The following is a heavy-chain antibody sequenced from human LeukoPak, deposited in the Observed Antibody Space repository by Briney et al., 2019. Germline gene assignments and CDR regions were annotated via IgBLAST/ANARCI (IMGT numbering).Heavy chain of an antibody. Sequence: GGSLRLSCAASGFTFSSYAMSWVRQAPGKGLEWVSAISGSGGSTYYADSVKGRFTISRDNSKNTLYLQMNSLRAEDTAVYYCAKLPNYYGSGSYSTAYWSQGTLVTVSS. CDR2: ISGSGGST. J-gene: IGHJ4*02. D-gene: IGHD3-10*01. CDR1: GFTFSSYA. V-gene: IGHV3-23*01. CDR3: AKLPNYYGSGSYSTAY.